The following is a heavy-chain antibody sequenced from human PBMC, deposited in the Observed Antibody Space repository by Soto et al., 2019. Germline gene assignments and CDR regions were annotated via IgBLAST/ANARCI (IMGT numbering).Heavy chain of an antibody. CDR3: AEGQAVGVPPHTESYGMDV. D-gene: IGHD3-10*01. Sequence: SETLSLTCTVSGCSISSSSYYWGWIRQPPGKGLEWIGSIYYSGSAYYNPSLKSRVTISVDTSKNQFSLKLSSVTAADTAVYYCAEGQAVGVPPHTESYGMDVWGQGTTVTVSS. V-gene: IGHV4-39*07. CDR2: IYYSGSA. J-gene: IGHJ6*01. CDR1: GCSISSSSYY.